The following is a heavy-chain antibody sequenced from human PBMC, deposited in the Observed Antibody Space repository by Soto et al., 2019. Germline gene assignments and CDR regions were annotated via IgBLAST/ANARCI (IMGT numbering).Heavy chain of an antibody. D-gene: IGHD6-13*01. CDR3: SSLEKEGSWRSYFYYGKGD. CDR1: GRSISSVNYY. V-gene: IGHV4-30-4*01. J-gene: IGHJ6*04. Sequence: SETLSLTCTVSGRSISSVNYYWSWIRQPPGKGLEWIGYIYYSGSTYYNPSLRSRVTIAVDTSKNQFSLKLSSVTAADPAVYYFSSLEKEGSWRSYFYYGKGDRGK. CDR2: IYYSGST.